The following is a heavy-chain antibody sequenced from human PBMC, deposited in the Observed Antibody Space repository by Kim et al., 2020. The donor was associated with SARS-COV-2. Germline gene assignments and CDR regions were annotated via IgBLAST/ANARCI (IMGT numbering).Heavy chain of an antibody. Sequence: ASVKVSCKASGYTFTSYGISWVRQAPGQGLEWMGWISAYNGNTNYAQKLQGRVTMTTDTSTSTAYMELRSLRSDDTAVYYCARDVFSYYYDSSGYYGDAFDIWGQGTMVTVSS. CDR1: GYTFTSYG. D-gene: IGHD3-22*01. J-gene: IGHJ3*02. V-gene: IGHV1-18*01. CDR2: ISAYNGNT. CDR3: ARDVFSYYYDSSGYYGDAFDI.